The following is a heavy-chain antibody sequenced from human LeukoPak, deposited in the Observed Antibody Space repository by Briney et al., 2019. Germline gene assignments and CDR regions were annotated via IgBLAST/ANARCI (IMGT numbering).Heavy chain of an antibody. CDR3: TTLWRVVVVTATTDDY. D-gene: IGHD2-21*02. Sequence: PGGSLRLSWAASGFTFSNAWMSWVRQAPGKGLEWVGRIKSKTDGGTTDYAAPVKGRFTISRDDSKNTLYLQMNSLKTEDTAVYYCTTLWRVVVVTATTDDYWGQGILVTVSS. CDR2: IKSKTDGGTT. V-gene: IGHV3-15*01. CDR1: GFTFSNAW. J-gene: IGHJ4*02.